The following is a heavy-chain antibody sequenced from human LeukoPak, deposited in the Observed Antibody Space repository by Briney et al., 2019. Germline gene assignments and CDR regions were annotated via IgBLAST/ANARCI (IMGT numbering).Heavy chain of an antibody. J-gene: IGHJ3*02. CDR2: TYYRSKWYN. CDR3: ARERAGNYYDSSGYHPSAFDI. V-gene: IGHV6-1*01. D-gene: IGHD3-22*01. CDR1: GDSVSSNSAA. Sequence: SQTLSLTCAISGDSVSSNSAAWNRIRQSPSRGLEWLGRTYYRSKWYNDYAVSVKSRITINPDTSKNQFSLQLNSVTPEDTAVYYCARERAGNYYDSSGYHPSAFDIWGQGTMVTVSS.